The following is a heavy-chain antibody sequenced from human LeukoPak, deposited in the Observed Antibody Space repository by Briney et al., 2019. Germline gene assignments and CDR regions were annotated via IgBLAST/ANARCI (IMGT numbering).Heavy chain of an antibody. CDR1: GYTFTSYG. Sequence: ASVKVSCKASGYTFTSYGISWVRQASGQGLEWMGWISAYNGNTNYAQKLQGRVTMTTDTSTSTAYMELRSLRSDDTAVYYCAREGGIYSSSWYAANNWFDPWGQGTLVTVSS. J-gene: IGHJ5*02. CDR2: ISAYNGNT. D-gene: IGHD6-13*01. V-gene: IGHV1-18*01. CDR3: AREGGIYSSSWYAANNWFDP.